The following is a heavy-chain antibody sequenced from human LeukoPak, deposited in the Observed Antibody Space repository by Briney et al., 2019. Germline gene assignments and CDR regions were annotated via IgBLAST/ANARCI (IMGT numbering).Heavy chain of an antibody. D-gene: IGHD5-18*01. V-gene: IGHV1-69*06. CDR3: ARDRVGYSCGPFDY. CDR2: IIPIFGTA. J-gene: IGHJ4*02. Sequence: SVKVSCKASGGTFSSYAISWVRQAPGQGLEWMGGIIPIFGTANYAQKLQGRVTITADKSTSTAYMELSSLRSEDTAVYYCARDRVGYSCGPFDYWGQGTLVTVSS. CDR1: GGTFSSYA.